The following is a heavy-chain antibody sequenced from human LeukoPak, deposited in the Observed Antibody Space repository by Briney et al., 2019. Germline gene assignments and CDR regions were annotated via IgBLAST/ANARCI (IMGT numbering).Heavy chain of an antibody. D-gene: IGHD2-2*03. CDR3: ARGRMDIVVVPAANPAYYYYYGMDV. V-gene: IGHV4-34*01. Sequence: PSETLSLTCAVYGGSFSGYYWSWIRQPPGKGLEWIGEINDSGSTNYNPSLKSRVTISVDTSKNQFSLKLSSVTAADTAVYYCARGRMDIVVVPAANPAYYYYYGMDVWGQGTTVTVSS. J-gene: IGHJ6*02. CDR2: INDSGST. CDR1: GGSFSGYY.